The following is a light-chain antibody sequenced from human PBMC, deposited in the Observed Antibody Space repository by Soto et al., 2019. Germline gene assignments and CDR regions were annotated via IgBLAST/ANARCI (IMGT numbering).Light chain of an antibody. Sequence: ILLTQSPGALSLSPGERGTLSCRASQSVSNTYLAWYQQKSGQAPRLLIYGASSRATGIPDRFSGSGSGTDFTLTISRMEPEDFAVYYCQHYGGSPLTFGGGTKVDIK. CDR3: QHYGGSPLT. CDR1: QSVSNTY. V-gene: IGKV3-20*01. CDR2: GAS. J-gene: IGKJ4*01.